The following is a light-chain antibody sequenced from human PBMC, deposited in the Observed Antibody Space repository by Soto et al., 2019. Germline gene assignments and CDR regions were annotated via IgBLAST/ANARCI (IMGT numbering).Light chain of an antibody. Sequence: QSVLTQPPSMSGAPGQRVTISCTGSSSNIGAGYDVHWYQHLPGTAPKLIIYGNTNRPSGVPDRFSGSKSGTSASLAITGLQAEDEADYYCQSHNSSLTSLVFGGGTQLTVL. J-gene: IGLJ3*02. CDR1: SSNIGAGYD. CDR2: GNT. CDR3: QSHNSSLTSLV. V-gene: IGLV1-40*01.